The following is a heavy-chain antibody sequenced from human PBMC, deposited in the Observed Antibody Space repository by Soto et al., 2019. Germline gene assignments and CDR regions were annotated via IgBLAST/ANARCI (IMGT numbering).Heavy chain of an antibody. V-gene: IGHV3-23*01. CDR3: AIDRSSTCCYAFDY. CDR2: ISGSGGTT. D-gene: IGHD2-2*01. CDR1: GFTFRNYA. J-gene: IGHJ4*02. Sequence: EVQLLESGGGLVQPGGSLRLSCAASGFTFRNYAMSWARQAPGKGLEGVSAISGSGGTTHYADSVKGRFTISRDNSENTLYLQMNSLRVEDTAVYYCAIDRSSTCCYAFDYWGQGSLVTVSS.